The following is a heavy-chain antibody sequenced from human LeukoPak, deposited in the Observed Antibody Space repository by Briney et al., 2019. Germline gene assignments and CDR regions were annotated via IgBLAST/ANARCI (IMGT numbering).Heavy chain of an antibody. Sequence: SETLSLTCTVSGGSISSGGYYWSWIRQPPGKGLEWIGEINHSGSTNYNPSLKSRVTISVDTSKNQFSLKLSSVTAADTAVYYCAEGVVVPAAKNVEGYNWFDPWGQGTLVTVSS. CDR3: AEGVVVPAAKNVEGYNWFDP. J-gene: IGHJ5*02. CDR1: GGSISSGGYY. V-gene: IGHV4-39*07. CDR2: INHSGST. D-gene: IGHD2-2*01.